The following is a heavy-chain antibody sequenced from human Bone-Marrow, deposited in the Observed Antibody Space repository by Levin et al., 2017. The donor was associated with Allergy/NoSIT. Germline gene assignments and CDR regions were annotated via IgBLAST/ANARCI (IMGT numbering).Heavy chain of an antibody. V-gene: IGHV3-7*01. D-gene: IGHD3-22*01. CDR2: IKQDGSEK. CDR1: GFTFSSYW. CDR3: ARGMYYYDSSGFDY. Sequence: GESLKISCAASGFTFSSYWMSWVRQAPGKGLEWVANIKQDGSEKYYVDSVKGRFTISRDNAKNSLYLQMNSLRAEDTAVYYCARGMYYYDSSGFDYWGQGTLVTVSS. J-gene: IGHJ4*02.